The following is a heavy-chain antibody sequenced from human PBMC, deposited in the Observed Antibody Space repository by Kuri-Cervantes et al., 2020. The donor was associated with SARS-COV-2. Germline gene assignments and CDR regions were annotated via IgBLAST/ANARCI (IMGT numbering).Heavy chain of an antibody. J-gene: IGHJ4*02. CDR3: ARDSLYYDFWSGLCGPSH. V-gene: IGHV3-20*04. CDR1: GFTFDDYG. Sequence: GESLKISCAASGFTFDDYGMSWVRQAPGKGLEWVSGINWNGGSTGYADSVKCRFTISRDNSKNTLYLQMNSLRAEDTAVYYCARDSLYYDFWSGLCGPSHWGQGTLVTVSS. D-gene: IGHD3-3*01. CDR2: INWNGGST.